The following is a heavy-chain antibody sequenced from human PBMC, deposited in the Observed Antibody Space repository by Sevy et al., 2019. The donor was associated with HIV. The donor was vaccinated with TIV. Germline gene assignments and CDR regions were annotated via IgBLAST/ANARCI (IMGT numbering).Heavy chain of an antibody. D-gene: IGHD2-21*02. Sequence: GGSLRLSCAASEFTFDDYGMSWVRQAPGKGLVCVSAIIWNGGATSYADSVKGRFSISRDNTKNSLYLQMNSLRAEDTAFYFCAREKSCGGDCYYFDYWGHGTLVTVSS. CDR3: AREKSCGGDCYYFDY. CDR2: IIWNGGAT. V-gene: IGHV3-20*04. J-gene: IGHJ4*01. CDR1: EFTFDDYG.